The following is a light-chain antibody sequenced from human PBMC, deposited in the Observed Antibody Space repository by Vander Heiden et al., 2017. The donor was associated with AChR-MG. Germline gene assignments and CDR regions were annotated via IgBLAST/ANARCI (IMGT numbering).Light chain of an antibody. V-gene: IGLV3-21*04. CDR2: YDS. CDR1: NLGSKS. CDR3: QVWDSSSDHPGV. Sequence: SYVLTQPPSVSVAPGKTARITCGGNNLGSKSVHWYQQKPGQAPVLVIYYDSDRPSGIPERFSGSNSGNTATLTIGRVEAGDEADYYCQVWDSSSDHPGVFGGGTKLTVL. J-gene: IGLJ3*02.